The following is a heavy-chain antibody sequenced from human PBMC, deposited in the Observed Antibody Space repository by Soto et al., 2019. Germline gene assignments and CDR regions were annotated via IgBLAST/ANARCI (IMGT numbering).Heavy chain of an antibody. D-gene: IGHD2-15*01. Sequence: SEALSLTCAVYGGSFSGYYWSWIRQPPGKGLEWIGEINHSGSTNYNPSLKSRVTISVDTSKNQFSLKLSSVTAADTAVYYCASEYLGYCSGGSCGTDYWGQGTLVTVSS. CDR1: GGSFSGYY. V-gene: IGHV4-34*01. J-gene: IGHJ4*02. CDR3: ASEYLGYCSGGSCGTDY. CDR2: INHSGST.